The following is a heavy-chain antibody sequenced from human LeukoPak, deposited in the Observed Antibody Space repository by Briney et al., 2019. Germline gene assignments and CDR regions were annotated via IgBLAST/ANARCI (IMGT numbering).Heavy chain of an antibody. CDR3: ARCGVTGAAAGSWNWFDP. CDR1: GFTFSDYY. D-gene: IGHD6-13*01. Sequence: GGSLRLSCAASGFTFSDYYMSWFRQPPGKGLEWVSYISSSGSTIYYADSVKGRFTISRDNAENSLYLQMNSLRAEDTAVYYCARCGVTGAAAGSWNWFDPWGQGTLVTVSS. CDR2: ISSSGSTI. J-gene: IGHJ5*02. V-gene: IGHV3-11*04.